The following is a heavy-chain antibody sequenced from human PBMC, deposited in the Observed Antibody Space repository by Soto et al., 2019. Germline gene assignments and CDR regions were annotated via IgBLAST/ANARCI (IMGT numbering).Heavy chain of an antibody. V-gene: IGHV4-59*08. J-gene: IGHJ4*02. CDR2: IYYSGTT. D-gene: IGHD3-22*01. CDR1: GGSINPYY. Sequence: QVQLQESGPGLVKPSETLSLTCTVSGGSINPYYCGWIRQPPGKGLEWIGNIYYSGTTNYHPSLKSRITISLDTSKNQFSLKPSSVTAADTAVYYCARLGGYYHAFDSWGQGTLVTVSS. CDR3: ARLGGYYHAFDS.